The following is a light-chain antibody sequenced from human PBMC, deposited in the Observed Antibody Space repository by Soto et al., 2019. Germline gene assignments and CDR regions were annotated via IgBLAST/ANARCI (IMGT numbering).Light chain of an antibody. CDR2: STS. V-gene: IGKV3-20*01. J-gene: IGKJ1*01. CDR3: QQYGNSPWT. CDR1: QRFGSSN. Sequence: EIVLPQSPGTLALSPGERGTLSCRASQRFGSSNLAWYQQKPGQAPRILIYSTSSRATGIPDRFSGSGSGTDIILTISRLEPEDFAVYYCQQYGNSPWTFGQGTKVEI.